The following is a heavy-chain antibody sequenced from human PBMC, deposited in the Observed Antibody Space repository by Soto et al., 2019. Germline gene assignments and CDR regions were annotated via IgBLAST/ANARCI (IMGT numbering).Heavy chain of an antibody. CDR1: GFTFDDYA. J-gene: IGHJ4*02. CDR2: ISWNSGNI. Sequence: EVQLVESGGGLEQPGRSLRLSCAASGFTFDDYAMHWVRQAPGKGLEWVSSISWNSGNIGYADSVKGRFTISRDNAKHSLYLQMHSLRPEDTALYYCAKGSSTTKFSYFDYWGQGTLVTVSS. D-gene: IGHD2-2*01. V-gene: IGHV3-9*01. CDR3: AKGSSTTKFSYFDY.